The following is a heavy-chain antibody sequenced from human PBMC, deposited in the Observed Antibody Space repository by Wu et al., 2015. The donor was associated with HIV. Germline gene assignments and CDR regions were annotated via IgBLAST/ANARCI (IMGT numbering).Heavy chain of an antibody. CDR3: AGTVYCRSSYTTCFAQYYMDV. Sequence: VQLVQSGAEVKKPGGLSEGLLQGFWLHLYQLWYPLGATGPGQGLEWMGWINPNSGGTNYAQNFQGRVTMTRDTSINTAYMELSRLRSDDTAVYFCAGTVYCRSSYTTCFAQYYMDVWGKGTTVTVSS. CDR1: LHLYQLW. CDR2: INPNSGGT. D-gene: IGHD2-2*01. J-gene: IGHJ6*03. V-gene: IGHV1-2*02.